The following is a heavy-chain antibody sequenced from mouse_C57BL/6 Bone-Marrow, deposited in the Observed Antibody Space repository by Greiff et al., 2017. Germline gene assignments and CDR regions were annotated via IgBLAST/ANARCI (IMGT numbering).Heavy chain of an antibody. J-gene: IGHJ3*01. CDR3: ARPDGYFPFAY. CDR2: IYPRSGNT. Sequence: VQLQQSGAELARPGASVKLSCKASGYTFTSYGISWVKQRTGQGLEWIGEIYPRSGNTYYNEKFKGKATLTADKSSSTAYMELRSLTSEDSAVYFCARPDGYFPFAYWGQGTLVTVSA. D-gene: IGHD2-3*01. V-gene: IGHV1-81*01. CDR1: GYTFTSYG.